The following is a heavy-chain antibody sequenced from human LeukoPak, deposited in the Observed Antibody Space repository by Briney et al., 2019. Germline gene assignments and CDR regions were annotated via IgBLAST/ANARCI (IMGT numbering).Heavy chain of an antibody. CDR1: GFTFSSSS. V-gene: IGHV3-64*02. J-gene: IGHJ6*03. CDR3: ARELSYYYLDV. Sequence: GGSLRFSCVASGFTFSSSSMQWVRQAPGKGLKFVAAISNSGDNTRHADAVEGRFTISRDNSKNTLYLQMHSLRAEDMAVYYCARELSYYYLDVWGTGTTVTVSS. CDR2: ISNSGDNT.